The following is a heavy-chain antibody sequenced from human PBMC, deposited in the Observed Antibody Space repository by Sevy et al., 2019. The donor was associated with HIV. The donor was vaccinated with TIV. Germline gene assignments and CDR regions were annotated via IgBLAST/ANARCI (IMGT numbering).Heavy chain of an antibody. V-gene: IGHV3-11*01. D-gene: IGHD6-13*01. J-gene: IGHJ4*02. CDR1: GFTFNDYY. CDR2: ISNSGNTI. CDR3: AREVSSSRGDLDN. Sequence: GGSLRLSCAASGFTFNDYYMTWIRQAPGKGLEWVSYISNSGNTIKYADSVKGRFTISRDNAKNSLYLQMNSLRAEDTAVYSCAREVSSSRGDLDNWGQGTLVTVSS.